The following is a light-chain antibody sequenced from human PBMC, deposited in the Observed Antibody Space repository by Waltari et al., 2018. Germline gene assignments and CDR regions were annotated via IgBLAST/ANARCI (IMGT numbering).Light chain of an antibody. CDR1: QSVSSSY. J-gene: IGKJ2*01. Sequence: EIVLTQSPGTLPLSPGERATLSCRASQSVSSSYLAWYQQKPGQAPRLLIYDASTRATGIPDRFSGSGSGTDFTLTIIRLEPEDFAVYYCQHCDSSNPTFGQGTKLEIK. CDR2: DAS. V-gene: IGKV3-20*01. CDR3: QHCDSSNPT.